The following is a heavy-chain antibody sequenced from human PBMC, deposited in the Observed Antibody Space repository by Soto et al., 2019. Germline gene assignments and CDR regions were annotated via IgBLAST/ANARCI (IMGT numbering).Heavy chain of an antibody. J-gene: IGHJ4*02. V-gene: IGHV3-23*01. D-gene: IGHD3-10*01. CDR1: GFTFSSYA. Sequence: EVQLLESGGGLVQPGGSLRLSCAASGFTFSSYALSWVRQAPGKGLEWLSALSGTGDSADYANSVKGRFTISRDDSKTTLYLVMSSLRVEDTAIYYCARDNGNYGSGSFAHWGQGTLVTVSS. CDR2: LSGTGDSA. CDR3: ARDNGNYGSGSFAH.